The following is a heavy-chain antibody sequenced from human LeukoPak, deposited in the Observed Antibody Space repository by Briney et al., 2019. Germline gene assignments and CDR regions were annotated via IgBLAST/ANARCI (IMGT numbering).Heavy chain of an antibody. CDR3: ARGSLIAVAGSDAFDI. J-gene: IGHJ3*02. V-gene: IGHV1-69*01. D-gene: IGHD6-19*01. CDR1: GGTFSSYA. CDR2: IIPIFGTA. Sequence: GSSVKVSCKASGGTFSSYAISWVRQAPGQGLEWMGGIIPIFGTANYAQKFQGRVTITADESTSTAYMELSSLRSGDTAVYYCARGSLIAVAGSDAFDIWGQGTMVTVSS.